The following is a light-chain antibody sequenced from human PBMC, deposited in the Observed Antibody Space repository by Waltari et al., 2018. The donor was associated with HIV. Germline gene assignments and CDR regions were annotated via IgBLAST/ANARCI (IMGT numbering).Light chain of an antibody. CDR3: MSYISSATPE. CDR1: RSHLDNFKS. CDR2: EVS. Sequence: QSALTQPASVSGSPGQSITISCTGPRSHLDNFKSVSWYQHHPGKAPKVIIYEVSNRPSGVSYRFSGSKSGHTASLTISGLQAEDEADYFCMSYISSATPEFGGGTKLTVL. V-gene: IGLV2-14*01. J-gene: IGLJ3*02.